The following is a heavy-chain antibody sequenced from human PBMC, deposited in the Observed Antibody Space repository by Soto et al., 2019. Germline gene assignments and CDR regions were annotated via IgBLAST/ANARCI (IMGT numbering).Heavy chain of an antibody. V-gene: IGHV3-23*01. D-gene: IGHD2-2*01. CDR3: AKVYCSSTSCPRGIPYYYYYGMDV. Sequence: WGSLTLSCASSGFTFNSYAMSWVRQAPGKGLEWVSAISGSGGSTYYADSVKGRFTISRDNSKNTLYLQMNSLRAEDTAVYYCAKVYCSSTSCPRGIPYYYYYGMDVWGQGTTVTGSS. J-gene: IGHJ6*02. CDR2: ISGSGGST. CDR1: GFTFNSYA.